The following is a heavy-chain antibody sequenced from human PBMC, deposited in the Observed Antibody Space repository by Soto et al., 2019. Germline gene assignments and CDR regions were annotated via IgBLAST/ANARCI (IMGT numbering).Heavy chain of an antibody. J-gene: IGHJ5*02. CDR2: IWYDGSNK. D-gene: IGHD3-9*01. V-gene: IGHV3-33*01. CDR3: ARGHNYDILTGYPNCFDP. CDR1: GFTFSSYG. Sequence: GGSLRLSCAASGFTFSSYGMHWVRQAPGKGLEWVAVIWYDGSNKYYADSVKGRFTISRDNSKNTLYLQMNSLRAEDTAVYYCARGHNYDILTGYPNCFDPWGQGTLVTVSS.